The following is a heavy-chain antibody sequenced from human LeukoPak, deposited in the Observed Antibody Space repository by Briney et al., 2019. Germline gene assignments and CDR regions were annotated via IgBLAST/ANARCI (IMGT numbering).Heavy chain of an antibody. CDR1: GGSISSGDYY. J-gene: IGHJ5*02. CDR2: IHYSGKT. Sequence: SETLSLTCTVSGGSISSGDYYWDWIRPPPGKDLEWIGNIHYSGKTYYTPSLRGRVTISVDTSKNQFSLKLTFVTAADTAVYYCARHPEARNWFDPWGQGALVTVSS. CDR3: ARHPEARNWFDP. V-gene: IGHV4-39*01. D-gene: IGHD1-14*01.